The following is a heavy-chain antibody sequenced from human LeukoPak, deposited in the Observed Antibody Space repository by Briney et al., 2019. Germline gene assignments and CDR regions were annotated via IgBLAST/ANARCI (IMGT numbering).Heavy chain of an antibody. D-gene: IGHD6-19*01. CDR1: GDSVSSTSAG. CDR2: TYYRSKWYI. J-gene: IGHJ4*02. Sequence: SQTLSLTCAISGDSVSSTSAGWNWIRQSPSRGLEWLARTYYRSKWYIDYAPSVKSRITINPDTSKNQFSLQLNSVTPEDTAVYYCAREDRTGYSSGWPLDYWGQGTLVTVSS. CDR3: AREDRTGYSSGWPLDY. V-gene: IGHV6-1*01.